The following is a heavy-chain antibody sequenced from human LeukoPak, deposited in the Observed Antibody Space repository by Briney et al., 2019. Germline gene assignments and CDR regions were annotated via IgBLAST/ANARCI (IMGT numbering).Heavy chain of an antibody. V-gene: IGHV3-15*01. CDR3: TTFADFWSGNSLDH. D-gene: IGHD3-3*01. CDR2: IKKKTDGGTT. J-gene: IGHJ4*02. Sequence: GGSLGFSCAVSGFTVSNAWMSWVRQAAGKGLEWVGRIKKKTDGGTTEYAVPVDGRSIISRDDSNNTMHLQMNSLKADDTAVYYCTTFADFWSGNSLDHWGQGTLVTVSS. CDR1: GFTVSNAW.